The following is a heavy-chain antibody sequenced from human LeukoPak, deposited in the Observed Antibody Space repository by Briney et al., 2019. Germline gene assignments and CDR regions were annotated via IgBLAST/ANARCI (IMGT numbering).Heavy chain of an antibody. D-gene: IGHD3-22*01. Sequence: ASVKVSCKASGDTFIGFYIHWVRQAPGQGLEWMGWMNPNSGNSGFAQKFQGRVTMTRNTSIATAYMEVTNLRFDDTAVYYCVDPDRWGQGTLVTVSS. CDR2: MNPNSGNS. J-gene: IGHJ1*01. CDR1: GDTFIGFY. V-gene: IGHV1-8*02. CDR3: VDPDR.